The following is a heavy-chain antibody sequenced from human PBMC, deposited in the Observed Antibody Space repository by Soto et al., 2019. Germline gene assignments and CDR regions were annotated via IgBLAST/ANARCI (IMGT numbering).Heavy chain of an antibody. J-gene: IGHJ5*02. CDR3: AREGLGYCSGGRCYGGLDP. V-gene: IGHV1-69*08. D-gene: IGHD2-15*01. CDR1: GGTFSSYT. CDR2: IIPILGIA. Sequence: QVQLVQSGAEVKKPGSSVKVSCKASGGTFSSYTISWVRQAPGQGLEWMGRIIPILGIANYAQKFQGRVTITADKTTSTSYMELSSLRSVDTAMYYCAREGLGYCSGGRCYGGLDPWGQGTLVTVS.